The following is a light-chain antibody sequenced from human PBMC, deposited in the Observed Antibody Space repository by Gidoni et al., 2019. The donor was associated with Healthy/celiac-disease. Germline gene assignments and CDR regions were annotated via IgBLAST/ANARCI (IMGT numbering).Light chain of an antibody. CDR2: DAS. CDR3: QQRSNWPT. V-gene: IGKV3-11*01. J-gene: IGKJ1*01. Sequence: EIVLTQSPATLSLSPGERATLSCRASQRVSSYLAWYQQKPGQAPRLLIYDASDMATGVPARFSGSGSETDFTLTISGLEPVDFAVYYCQQRSNWPTFGQXTKVEIK. CDR1: QRVSSY.